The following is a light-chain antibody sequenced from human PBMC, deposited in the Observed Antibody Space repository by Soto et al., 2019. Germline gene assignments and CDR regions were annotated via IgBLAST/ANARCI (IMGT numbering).Light chain of an antibody. CDR2: AAS. J-gene: IGKJ3*01. CDR3: QQSYSTLT. V-gene: IGKV1-39*01. CDR1: QTISDY. Sequence: DIQMTQCPSSLSASVGDRVTITCRTSQTISDYLNWYQHKPGKAPKLLISAASSLQSGVPSRFSGSGSGTDFTLTISSLQPEDFATYYCQQSYSTLTFGPGTKVDIK.